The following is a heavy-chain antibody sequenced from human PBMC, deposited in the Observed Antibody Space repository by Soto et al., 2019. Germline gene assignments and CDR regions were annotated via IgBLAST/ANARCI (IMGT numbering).Heavy chain of an antibody. CDR2: IYYSGST. V-gene: IGHV4-61*01. CDR3: ARGSGPNDAFDI. CDR1: GGSVSSGSYY. J-gene: IGHJ3*02. Sequence: QVQLQESGPGLVKPSETLSLTCTVSGGSVSSGSYYWSWIRQPPGKGLEWIGYIYYSGSTNYNPSLKSRVTISVETSKNQFSLKLSSVTAADTAVYYCARGSGPNDAFDIWGQGTMVTVSS. D-gene: IGHD2-15*01.